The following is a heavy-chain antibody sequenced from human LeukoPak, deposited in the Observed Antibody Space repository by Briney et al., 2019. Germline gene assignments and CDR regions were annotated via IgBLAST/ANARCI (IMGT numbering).Heavy chain of an antibody. Sequence: ASVKVSCKASGYTFTSYGISWVRQAPGQGLEWMGWISAYNGDTNYAQKLQGRVTMTTDTSTSTAYMELRSLRSDDTAVYYCAREAGKVLLWFGETTIGTYYYYGMDVWGQGTTVTVSS. J-gene: IGHJ6*02. CDR1: GYTFTSYG. CDR3: AREAGKVLLWFGETTIGTYYYYGMDV. CDR2: ISAYNGDT. V-gene: IGHV1-18*01. D-gene: IGHD3-10*01.